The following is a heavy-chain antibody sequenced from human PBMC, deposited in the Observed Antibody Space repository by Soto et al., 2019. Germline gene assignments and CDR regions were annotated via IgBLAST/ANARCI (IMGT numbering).Heavy chain of an antibody. CDR1: GFTFDYYA. D-gene: IGHD5-12*01. J-gene: IGHJ4*02. CDR3: AKQPSGHARPDYFDY. Sequence: GGSLILSCAASGFTFDYYAMHWVRQAPGKGLEWVSGISWNSGSIGYADSVKGRFTISRDNAKNSLYLQMNSLRAEDTALYYCAKQPSGHARPDYFDYWGQGTLVTVSS. V-gene: IGHV3-9*01. CDR2: ISWNSGSI.